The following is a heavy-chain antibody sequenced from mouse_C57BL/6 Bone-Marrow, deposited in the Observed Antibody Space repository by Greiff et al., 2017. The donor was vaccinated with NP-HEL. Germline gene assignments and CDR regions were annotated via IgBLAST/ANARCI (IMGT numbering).Heavy chain of an antibody. CDR1: GYTFTDYE. J-gene: IGHJ2*01. CDR3: TRSITTVVGDY. D-gene: IGHD1-1*01. CDR2: IDPETGGT. Sequence: QVQLQQSGAELVRPGASVTLSCKASGYTFTDYEMPWVKQTPVHGLEWIGAIDPETGGTAYNQKFKGKAILTADKSSSTAYMELRSLTSEDSAVYYCTRSITTVVGDYWGQGTTLTVSS. V-gene: IGHV1-15*01.